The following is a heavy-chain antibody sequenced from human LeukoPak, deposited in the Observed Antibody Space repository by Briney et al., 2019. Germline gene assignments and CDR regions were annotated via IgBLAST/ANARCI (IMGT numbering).Heavy chain of an antibody. J-gene: IGHJ4*02. CDR3: ARDKWIVGATSWPVWDY. CDR1: GYTFTGYY. V-gene: IGHV1-2*02. Sequence: ASVTVSCKASGYTFTGYYMHWVRQAPGQGLEWMGWINPNSGGTNFAQKVQVGGTMTRDTSISTAYMELSRLTSDDTAVYYCARDKWIVGATSWPVWDYWGRGTLVTVSS. CDR2: INPNSGGT. D-gene: IGHD1-26*01.